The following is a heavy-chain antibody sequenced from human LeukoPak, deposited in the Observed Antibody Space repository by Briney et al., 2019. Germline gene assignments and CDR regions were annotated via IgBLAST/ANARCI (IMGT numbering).Heavy chain of an antibody. CDR2: MNPNSGNT. Sequence: ASVKVSCKASGYTFTSYDINWVRQATGQGLEWMGWMNPNSGNTGYAQKFQGRVTMTRDTSTSTVYMELSSLRSEDTAVYYCARDYGSGTYSPKGGSDYWGQGTLVTVSS. CDR1: GYTFTSYD. V-gene: IGHV1-8*01. J-gene: IGHJ4*02. D-gene: IGHD3-10*01. CDR3: ARDYGSGTYSPKGGSDY.